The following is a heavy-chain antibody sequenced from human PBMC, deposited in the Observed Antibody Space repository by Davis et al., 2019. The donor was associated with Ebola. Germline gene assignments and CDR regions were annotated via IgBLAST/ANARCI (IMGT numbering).Heavy chain of an antibody. CDR1: GFTFSNYA. D-gene: IGHD2-15*01. CDR2: ISYDGNYI. V-gene: IGHV3-30-3*01. Sequence: LSLTCAVSGFTFSNYALHWVRQAPGKGLEWVAAISYDGNYIYYADSVRGRFTISREDSENTLFLQMNSLRAEDTALYYCARSFHSGGIRTGFWDYWGQGALVTVSS. J-gene: IGHJ4*02. CDR3: ARSFHSGGIRTGFWDY.